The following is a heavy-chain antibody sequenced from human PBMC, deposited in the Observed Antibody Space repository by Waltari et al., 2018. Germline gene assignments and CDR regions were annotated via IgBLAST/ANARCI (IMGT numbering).Heavy chain of an antibody. Sequence: QVQLVQSGAEVKKPGASVKVSCKASGYSFTSYNINWVRQAAGQGLEWMGWRNPTSGSTGYAQKFQDRVTITRNTSIGTADMELRSLRSEDTAVYYCARDYGSGTYYYMDVWGKGTTVTVSS. D-gene: IGHD3-10*01. CDR3: ARDYGSGTYYYMDV. CDR2: RNPTSGST. V-gene: IGHV1-8*03. CDR1: GYSFTSYN. J-gene: IGHJ6*03.